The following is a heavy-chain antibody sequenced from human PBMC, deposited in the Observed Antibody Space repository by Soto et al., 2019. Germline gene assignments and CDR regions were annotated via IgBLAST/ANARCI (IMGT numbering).Heavy chain of an antibody. CDR3: VVGYGMDV. D-gene: IGHD2-15*01. CDR2: ISYDGSNK. CDR1: GFTFSSYG. J-gene: IGHJ6*02. Sequence: QVQLVESGGGVVQPGRSLRLSCAASGFTFSSYGMHWVRQAPGKGLEWVAVISYDGSNKYYADSVKGRFTISRDNSKNTLNLQMNSLRAEDTAVYYCVVGYGMDVWGQGTTVTVSS. V-gene: IGHV3-30*03.